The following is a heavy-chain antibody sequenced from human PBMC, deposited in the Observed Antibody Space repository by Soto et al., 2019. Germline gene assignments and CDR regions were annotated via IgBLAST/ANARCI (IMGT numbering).Heavy chain of an antibody. Sequence: SETLSLTCTVSGGSINSGCYYWSWIRQHPGKGLEWIGYIHCIGTTYYNPSLKSRVAISIDTSKSQFSLKLTSVTATDTALYYCARDAGINSHYFDSSGQGVLVPVSS. D-gene: IGHD1-1*01. J-gene: IGHJ4*02. CDR1: GGSINSGCYY. CDR2: IHCIGTT. V-gene: IGHV4-31*03. CDR3: ARDAGINSHYFDS.